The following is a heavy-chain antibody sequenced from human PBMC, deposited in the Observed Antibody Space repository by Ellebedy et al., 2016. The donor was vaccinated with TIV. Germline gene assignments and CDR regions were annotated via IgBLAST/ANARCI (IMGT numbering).Heavy chain of an antibody. J-gene: IGHJ4*02. V-gene: IGHV4-4*07. CDR2: IYTSGST. D-gene: IGHD5-12*01. Sequence: MPGGSLRLSCTVSGGSISSYYWSWIRQPAGKGLEWIGRIYTSGSTNYNPSLKSRVTMSVDTSKNQFSLKLSSVTAADTAVYYCARVGSKNFYSGYYYFDYWGQGTLVTVSS. CDR3: ARVGSKNFYSGYYYFDY. CDR1: GGSISSYY.